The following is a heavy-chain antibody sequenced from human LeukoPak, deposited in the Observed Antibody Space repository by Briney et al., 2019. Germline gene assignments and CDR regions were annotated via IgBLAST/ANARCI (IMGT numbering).Heavy chain of an antibody. CDR3: ARVYDILTGYPSPFFDY. D-gene: IGHD3-9*01. Sequence: KASETLSLTCTVSGGSISSYYWSWIRQPPGKGLEWIGYIYYSGSTNYNPSLKSRVTISVDTSKNQFSLKLSSVTAADTAVYYCARVYDILTGYPSPFFDYWGQGTLVTVSS. V-gene: IGHV4-59*01. J-gene: IGHJ4*02. CDR1: GGSISSYY. CDR2: IYYSGST.